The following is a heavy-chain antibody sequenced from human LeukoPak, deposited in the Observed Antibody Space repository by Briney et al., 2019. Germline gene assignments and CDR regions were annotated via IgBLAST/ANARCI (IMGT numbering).Heavy chain of an antibody. CDR3: ARRLAAAGSGDFDY. V-gene: IGHV5-51*01. D-gene: IGHD6-13*01. CDR1: GYRFTSYW. J-gene: IGHJ4*02. CDR2: IYPGDPDT. Sequence: GESLKISCKGSGYRFTSYWIAWVRQMPGKGLEWMGIIYPGDPDTRYSPSFQGQVTISADKSISTAYLQWSSLKASDSAVYYCARRLAAAGSGDFDYWGQGTLVTVSS.